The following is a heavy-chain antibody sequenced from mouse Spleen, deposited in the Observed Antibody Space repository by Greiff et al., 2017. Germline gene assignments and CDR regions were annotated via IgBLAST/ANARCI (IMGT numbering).Heavy chain of an antibody. CDR1: GFTFSSYA. V-gene: IGHV5-9*01. J-gene: IGHJ4*01. CDR3: ARLWYYCSSPFAMDY. CDR2: ISSGGGNT. Sequence: EVMLVESGGGLVKLGGSLKLSCAASGFTFSSYAMSWVRQTPGKSLEWVGTISSGGGNTYYPDSVKGRFTISRDNAKNTLYLQLSSLKSEDTAMYYCARLWYYCSSPFAMDYWGQGTSVTVSS. D-gene: IGHD1-1*01.